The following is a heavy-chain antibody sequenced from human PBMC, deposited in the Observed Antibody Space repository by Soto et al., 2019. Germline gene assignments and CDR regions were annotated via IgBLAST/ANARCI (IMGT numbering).Heavy chain of an antibody. CDR2: IYPGDSDT. CDR1: GYSFTSYW. J-gene: IGHJ5*02. V-gene: IGHV5-51*01. Sequence: GESLKISCKGSGYSFTSYWIGWVRQMPGKGLEWMGIIYPGDSDTRYSPSFQGQVTISADKSISTAYLQWSSLKASDTAMYYCARLEGAATERAWFDTWCKGTVVTVSA. D-gene: IGHD2-15*01. CDR3: ARLEGAATERAWFDT.